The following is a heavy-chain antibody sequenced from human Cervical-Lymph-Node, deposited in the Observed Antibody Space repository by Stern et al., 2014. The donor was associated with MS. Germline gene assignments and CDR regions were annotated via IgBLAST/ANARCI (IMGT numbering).Heavy chain of an antibody. Sequence: QVTLRESGPTLVRPTQTLTLTCTFSGFSLNTPKLGVGRIRQSPGKALEWLALIYWDDDTRFSPSLESRLTITKDTSKNQVVLSMTNMDPVDTATYYCARRPGLASYYFDYWGQGTPVTVSS. J-gene: IGHJ4*02. D-gene: IGHD3/OR15-3a*01. V-gene: IGHV2-5*02. CDR2: IYWDDDT. CDR1: GFSLNTPKLG. CDR3: ARRPGLASYYFDY.